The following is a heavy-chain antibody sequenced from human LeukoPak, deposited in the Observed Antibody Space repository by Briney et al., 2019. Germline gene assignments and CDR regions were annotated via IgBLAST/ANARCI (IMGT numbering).Heavy chain of an antibody. J-gene: IGHJ4*02. CDR2: ISGSGGRI. CDR1: GFTFSNYA. Sequence: GGSLRLSCAASGFTFSNYAMSWVRQAPGKGLEWVSAISGSGGRIYYADSVKGRFTLSRDNSKNTLYLQMNSLRAEDTAVYYCAKEYYYGSGTHYNVDYWGQGTLVTVSS. V-gene: IGHV3-23*01. D-gene: IGHD3-10*01. CDR3: AKEYYYGSGTHYNVDY.